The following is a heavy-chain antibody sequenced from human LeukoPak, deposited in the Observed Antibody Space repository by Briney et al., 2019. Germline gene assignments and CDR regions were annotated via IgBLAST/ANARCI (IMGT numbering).Heavy chain of an antibody. CDR1: GGSISSSSYY. J-gene: IGHJ3*02. CDR2: IYYSGST. Sequence: PSETLSLTCTVSGGSISSSSYYWGWIRQPPGKGLEWIGSIYYSGSTYYNPSLKSRVTISVDTSKNQFSLKLSSVTAADTAVYCCARIYLRDAFDIWGQGTMVTVSS. CDR3: ARIYLRDAFDI. D-gene: IGHD2-2*02. V-gene: IGHV4-39*07.